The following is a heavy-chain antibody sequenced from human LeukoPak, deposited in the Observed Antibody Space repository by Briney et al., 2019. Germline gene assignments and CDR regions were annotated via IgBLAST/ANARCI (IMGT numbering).Heavy chain of an antibody. CDR1: GGSISSGGYY. J-gene: IGHJ3*02. V-gene: IGHV4-30-2*01. CDR2: IYHSGST. D-gene: IGHD3-10*01. Sequence: SQTLSLTCTVSGGSISSGGYYWSWFRQPPGKGLEWFGYIYHSGSTYYNPSLKSRVTISVDRSKYQFSLKLSSVTAADTAVYYCAREHTMVRGVDAFDIWGQGTMVTVSS. CDR3: AREHTMVRGVDAFDI.